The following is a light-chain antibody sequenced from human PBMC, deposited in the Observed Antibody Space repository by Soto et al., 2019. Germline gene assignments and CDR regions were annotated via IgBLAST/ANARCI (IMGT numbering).Light chain of an antibody. Sequence: DVQRKQVDPGVPGTIRNRNTINCQASQDISNYLNWYQQKPGKAHKLLIYDAYNLETGVQSRFSGSGYGTDLTLTISRPQPEAIATFYSKHYDAPSWTFGEGTKVDIK. CDR2: DAY. CDR3: KHYDAPSWT. J-gene: IGKJ1*01. V-gene: IGKV1-33*01. CDR1: QDISNY.